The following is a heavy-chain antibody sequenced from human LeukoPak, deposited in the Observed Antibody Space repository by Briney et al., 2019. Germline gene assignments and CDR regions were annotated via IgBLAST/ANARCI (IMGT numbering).Heavy chain of an antibody. V-gene: IGHV4-39*07. CDR1: GGSIATRSHY. Sequence: PSEALSLTCTVSGGSIATRSHYWAWIRHSPGKGLQWLGSLSYGGRTNSNPSLNSPVSISTDLSKNQFSLKLPSVTAADTAVYYCVRDTGKIDGYFDSWGQGTPVTVSS. J-gene: IGHJ4*02. CDR3: VRDTGKIDGYFDS. D-gene: IGHD1-1*01. CDR2: LSYGGRT.